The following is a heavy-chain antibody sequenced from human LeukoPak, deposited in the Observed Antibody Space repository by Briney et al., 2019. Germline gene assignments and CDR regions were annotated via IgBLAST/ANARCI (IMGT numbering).Heavy chain of an antibody. CDR2: INPSGGST. V-gene: IGHV1-46*01. CDR1: RYTFTSYY. CDR3: ARDLSARAPYYYDSSGYYLGFGYYYYGMDV. J-gene: IGHJ6*02. Sequence: GASVKVSCKASRYTFTSYYMHWLRQAPGQGLEWMGIINPSGGSTSYAQKFQGRVTMTRDTSTSTVYMELSSLRSEDTAVYYCARDLSARAPYYYDSSGYYLGFGYYYYGMDVWGQGTTVTVSS. D-gene: IGHD3-22*01.